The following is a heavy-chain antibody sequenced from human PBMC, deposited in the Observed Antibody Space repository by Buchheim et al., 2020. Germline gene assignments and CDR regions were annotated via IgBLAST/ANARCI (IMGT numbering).Heavy chain of an antibody. CDR2: TNHSGST. J-gene: IGHJ5*02. CDR3: ARDGRYLNWFDP. CDR1: GGSSSGYY. D-gene: IGHD3-9*01. Sequence: QVQLQQWGAGLLKPSETLSLTCAVYGGSSSGYYWSWIRQPPGKGLEWIGETNHSGSTNYNPSLKSRVTISVDTSKNQLSLNLNSVTAADTAVYYCARDGRYLNWFDPWGQGTL. V-gene: IGHV4-34*01.